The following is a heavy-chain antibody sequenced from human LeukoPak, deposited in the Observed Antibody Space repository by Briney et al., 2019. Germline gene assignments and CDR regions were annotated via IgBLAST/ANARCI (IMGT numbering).Heavy chain of an antibody. CDR1: GFTVSVNH. CDR2: IYTGGNT. J-gene: IGHJ4*02. CDR3: ARDRTTYFDY. V-gene: IGHV3-53*01. D-gene: IGHD1-7*01. Sequence: GGSLRLSCAASGFTVSVNHMSWVRQAPGKGLEWVSVIYTGGNTYYADSVKGRFTISRDSSKGTLYLQMNSLRAEDTAVYYCARDRTTYFDYWGQGTLVTVSS.